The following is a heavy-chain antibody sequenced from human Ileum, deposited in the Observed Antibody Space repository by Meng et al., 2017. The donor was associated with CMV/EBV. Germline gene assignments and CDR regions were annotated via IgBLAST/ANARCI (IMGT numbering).Heavy chain of an antibody. CDR2: MNPNSGNT. D-gene: IGHD6-19*01. Sequence: ASVKVSCKASGYTFTSYDINWVRQATGQGLEWMGWMNPNSGNTGYAQKFQGRVTMTRNTSISTAYMELSSLRSEDTAVYYCARGKSSGWYYYYYYYGMDVWGQGTMVTVSS. J-gene: IGHJ6*02. V-gene: IGHV1-8*01. CDR1: GYTFTSYD. CDR3: ARGKSSGWYYYYYYYGMDV.